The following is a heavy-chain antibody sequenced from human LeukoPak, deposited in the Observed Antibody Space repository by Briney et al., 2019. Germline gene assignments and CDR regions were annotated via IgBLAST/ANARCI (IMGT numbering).Heavy chain of an antibody. Sequence: GESLKISCKGSGYSFTSYWIGWVRQMPGKGLEWMGIIYPGDSDTRYSPSFQGQVTISADKSISTAYLQWSSLKASDTAMYYCARPAVVPLEVQAADPRSLDYYYYGMDVWGKGTTVTVSS. J-gene: IGHJ6*04. CDR2: IYPGDSDT. V-gene: IGHV5-51*01. CDR3: ARPAVVPLEVQAADPRSLDYYYYGMDV. D-gene: IGHD2-2*01. CDR1: GYSFTSYW.